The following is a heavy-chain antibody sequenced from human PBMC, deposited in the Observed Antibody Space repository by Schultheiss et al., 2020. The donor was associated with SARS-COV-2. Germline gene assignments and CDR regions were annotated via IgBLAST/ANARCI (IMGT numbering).Heavy chain of an antibody. CDR2: IYYSGST. CDR3: ARVWGAYCGGDCSSYWYFDL. D-gene: IGHD2-21*02. Sequence: SETLSLTCAVSGGSISSGGYSWSWIRQPPGKGLEWIGYIYYSGSTYYNPSLKSLVTISVDTSKNQFSLKLSSVTAADTAVYYCARVWGAYCGGDCSSYWYFDLWGRGTLVTVSS. V-gene: IGHV4-31*01. J-gene: IGHJ2*01. CDR1: GGSISSGGYS.